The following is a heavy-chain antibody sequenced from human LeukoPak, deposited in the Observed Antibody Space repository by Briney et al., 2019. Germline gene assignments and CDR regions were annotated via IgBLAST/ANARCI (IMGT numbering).Heavy chain of an antibody. V-gene: IGHV3-53*01. J-gene: IGHJ4*02. D-gene: IGHD5-18*01. CDR1: GFTVSSNY. CDR2: IYSGGST. CDR3: ARYTGMVSFDY. Sequence: GGSLRLSCAASGFTVSSNYMSWVRQAPGKGLEWVSVIYSGGSTYYADSMKGRFTISRDNSKNTLYLQMNSLRAEDTAVYYCARYTGMVSFDYWGQGTLVTVSS.